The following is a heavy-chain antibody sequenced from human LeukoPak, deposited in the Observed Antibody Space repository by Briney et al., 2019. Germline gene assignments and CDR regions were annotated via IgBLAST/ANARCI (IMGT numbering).Heavy chain of an antibody. V-gene: IGHV3-48*01. J-gene: IGHJ4*02. CDR3: ARDYKYAFDN. D-gene: IGHD5-24*01. CDR1: GFTFSDYS. CDR2: IGIDSGNT. Sequence: GGSLRLSCAASGFTFSDYSMNWVRQAPGKGLEWISYIGIDSGNTNYADSVKGRFIISGDKAKNSLYLQMNSLRVEDTAVYYCARDYKYAFDNWGQGTLVTVSS.